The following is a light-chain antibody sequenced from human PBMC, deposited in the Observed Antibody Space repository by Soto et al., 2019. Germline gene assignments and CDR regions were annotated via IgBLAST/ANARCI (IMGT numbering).Light chain of an antibody. CDR2: GAA. CDR3: RQYSNWPLT. V-gene: IGKV3D-15*01. Sequence: EIVLTQSPATLSLSPGERATLSCRASQSVRSHLAGCQQKPGQAPSRLMFGAATRGTGMIARLSSSGSGTELTLIISSLQSEDFAVDYCRQYSNWPLTFGGGTKVDIK. J-gene: IGKJ4*01. CDR1: QSVRSH.